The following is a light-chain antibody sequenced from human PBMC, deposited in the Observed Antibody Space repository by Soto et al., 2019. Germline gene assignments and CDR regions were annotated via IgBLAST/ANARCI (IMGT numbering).Light chain of an antibody. CDR1: SSNIGSNT. J-gene: IGLJ2*01. CDR2: SNN. V-gene: IGLV1-44*01. CDR3: AAWDDSLNGPV. Sequence: QSVLTQPLSASGTPGQWVTISSSGSSSNIGSNTVNWYQQLPGTAPKLLIYSNNRRPSGVPDRFSGSKSGTSASLAISGLQSEDEADYYCAAWDDSLNGPVFGGGTKLTVL.